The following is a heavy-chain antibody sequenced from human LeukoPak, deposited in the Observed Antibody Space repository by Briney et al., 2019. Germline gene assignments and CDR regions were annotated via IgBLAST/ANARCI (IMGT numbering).Heavy chain of an antibody. CDR1: GGSFSGYY. J-gene: IGHJ6*04. CDR3: ARDNFRYCSGGSCFLNPTTSYGMDV. Sequence: KPSETLSLTCAVYGGSFSGYYWSWIRQPPGKGLEWIGEINHSGSTNYNPSLKSRVTISVDTSKNQFSLKLSSVTAADTAVYYCARDNFRYCSGGSCFLNPTTSYGMDVWGKGTMVTVSS. D-gene: IGHD2-15*01. V-gene: IGHV4-34*01. CDR2: INHSGST.